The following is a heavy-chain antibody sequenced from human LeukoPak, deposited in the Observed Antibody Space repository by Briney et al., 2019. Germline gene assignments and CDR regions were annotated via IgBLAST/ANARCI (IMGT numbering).Heavy chain of an antibody. CDR1: GGSISSSSYY. Sequence: PSETLSLTCTVSGGSISSSSYYWGWIRQPPGKGLEWIGSIYYSGSTYYNPSLKSRLSMSLDQSKNQFSLKLSSVTAADTAVYYCASHHYGPFDYWGQGTLVTVSS. CDR2: IYYSGST. D-gene: IGHD3-10*01. V-gene: IGHV4-39*07. CDR3: ASHHYGPFDY. J-gene: IGHJ4*02.